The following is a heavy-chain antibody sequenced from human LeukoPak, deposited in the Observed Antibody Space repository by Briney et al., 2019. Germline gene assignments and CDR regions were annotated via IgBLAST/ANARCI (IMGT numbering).Heavy chain of an antibody. CDR2: ISYDGSNK. D-gene: IGHD5-24*01. V-gene: IGHV3-30*01. CDR3: AREGGRRDGYKNYFDY. J-gene: IGHJ4*02. CDR1: GFTFSSYA. Sequence: GRSLRLSCAASGFTFSSYAMHWVRQAPGKGLEGVAVISYDGSNKYYAVSVKGRFTISRDNSKNTLYLQMNSLRAEDTAVYYCAREGGRRDGYKNYFDYWGQGTLVTVSS.